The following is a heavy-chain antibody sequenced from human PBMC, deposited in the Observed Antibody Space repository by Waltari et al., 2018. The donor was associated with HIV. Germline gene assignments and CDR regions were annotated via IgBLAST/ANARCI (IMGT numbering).Heavy chain of an antibody. J-gene: IGHJ6*02. Sequence: QVTLRESGPALVKPTQTLTLTCTFSGFSLNTSGMCVTWIRQPPGKALEWLALLDWDDDKYYSTSLKTRLTVAKDSSRNQVVLTETNMDPVDTATYYCARSDTARGGFYYYYGMDVWGQGTTVTVSS. CDR3: ARSDTARGGFYYYYGMDV. V-gene: IGHV2-70*01. CDR1: GFSLNTSGMC. CDR2: LDWDDDK. D-gene: IGHD5-18*01.